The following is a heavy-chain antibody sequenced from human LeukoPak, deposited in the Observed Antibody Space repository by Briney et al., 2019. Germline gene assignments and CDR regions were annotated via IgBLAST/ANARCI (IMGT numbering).Heavy chain of an antibody. V-gene: IGHV3-21*01. CDR1: GFTFSSYS. CDR3: ARDRGAAGTPAH. Sequence: PGGSLRLSCAASGFTFSSYSMNWVRQAPGKGLEWVSSISSSSSYIYYADSVKGRFTISRDNAKNSLYLQMNSLRAEDTAVYYCARDRGAAGTPAHWGQGTLVTVSS. CDR2: ISSSSSYI. J-gene: IGHJ1*01. D-gene: IGHD6-13*01.